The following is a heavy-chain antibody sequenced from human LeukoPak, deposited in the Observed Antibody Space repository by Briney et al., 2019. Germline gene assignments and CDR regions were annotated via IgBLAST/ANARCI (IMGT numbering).Heavy chain of an antibody. V-gene: IGHV3-21*01. Sequence: GGSLRLSCAASGFTFSSDSMNWVRQAPGKGLESVSSISSSSSYLYYADSVKGRFTISRDNANNSLYLQMDRLRAEDTAVYYCSRVGGGYNVGAFDIGGQGTMVTVSS. D-gene: IGHD5-24*01. CDR1: GFTFSSDS. CDR3: SRVGGGYNVGAFDI. J-gene: IGHJ3*02. CDR2: ISSSSSYL.